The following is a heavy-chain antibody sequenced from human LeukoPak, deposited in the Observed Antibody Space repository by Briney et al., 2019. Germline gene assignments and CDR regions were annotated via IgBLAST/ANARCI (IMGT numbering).Heavy chain of an antibody. CDR3: ARATAAGTHYYYYYGMDV. V-gene: IGHV1-46*01. Sequence: GASVKVSCKASGYTFTIYYMHWVREAPGQGLEWMGIINPSGGSTSYAQKFQGRVTMTRDTSTSTVYMELSSLRSEDTAVYYCARATAAGTHYYYYYGMDVWGQGTTVTVSS. CDR2: INPSGGST. CDR1: GYTFTIYY. D-gene: IGHD6-13*01. J-gene: IGHJ6*02.